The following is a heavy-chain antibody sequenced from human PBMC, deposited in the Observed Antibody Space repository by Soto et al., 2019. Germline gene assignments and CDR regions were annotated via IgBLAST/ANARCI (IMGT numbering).Heavy chain of an antibody. CDR1: GYTFTNYG. V-gene: IGHV1-18*01. J-gene: IGHJ6*03. Sequence: QVQLLQSGAEVKKPGASVKVSCKASGYTFTNYGITWVRQAPRQGLEWMGWIGAYNGDTHYTERLQGRVTMTTDTSTSTAYMELRGLRSDDTAVYYCARGRQLVGYFYYYMDVWGKGTTVTVSS. CDR2: IGAYNGDT. CDR3: ARGRQLVGYFYYYMDV. D-gene: IGHD6-6*01.